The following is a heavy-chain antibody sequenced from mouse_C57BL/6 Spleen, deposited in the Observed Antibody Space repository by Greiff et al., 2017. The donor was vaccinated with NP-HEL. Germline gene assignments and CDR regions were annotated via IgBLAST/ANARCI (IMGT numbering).Heavy chain of an antibody. J-gene: IGHJ4*01. CDR3: ARSNYGSREGTPRDAMDY. V-gene: IGHV1-69*01. Sequence: QVQLQQPGAELVMPGASVKLSCKASGYTFTSYWMHWVKQRPGQGLEWIGEIDPSDSYTNYNQKFKGKSNLTVDKSSSTAYMQLSSLTSEDSAVYYCARSNYGSREGTPRDAMDYWGQGTSVTVSS. CDR1: GYTFTSYW. D-gene: IGHD1-1*01. CDR2: IDPSDSYT.